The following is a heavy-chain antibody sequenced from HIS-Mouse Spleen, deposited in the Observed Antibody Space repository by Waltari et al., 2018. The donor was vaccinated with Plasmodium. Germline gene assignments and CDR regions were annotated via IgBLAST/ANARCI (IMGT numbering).Heavy chain of an antibody. J-gene: IGHJ2*01. CDR3: ASSWYWYFDL. CDR2: IKEDGSEK. Sequence: EVQLVESRGGWVQPGGSVRLPCASPGCPFSSYWRSWVRQAPGKGLEWVANIKEDGSEKYYVDSVKGRFTISRDNAKNSLYLQMNSLRAEDTAVYYCASSWYWYFDLWGRGTLVTVSS. V-gene: IGHV3-7*01. D-gene: IGHD6-13*01. CDR1: GCPFSSYW.